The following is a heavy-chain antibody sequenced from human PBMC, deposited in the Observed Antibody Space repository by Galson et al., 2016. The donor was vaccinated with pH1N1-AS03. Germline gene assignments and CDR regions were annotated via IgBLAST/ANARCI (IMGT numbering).Heavy chain of an antibody. CDR2: IHPNDGAT. CDR1: GYTFTDFS. D-gene: IGHD2-2*01. J-gene: IGHJ6*02. CDR3: ARDPRGPCRGPTCPTANYFGMDV. V-gene: IGHV1-2*04. Sequence: SVKVFCKASGYTFTDFSINWVRQAPGQGLEWMGWIHPNDGATNYAQKFQAWVTMTRDTSSSTAYLELTGLKSDDTAVYYCARDPRGPCRGPTCPTANYFGMDVWGQGTTVIVSS.